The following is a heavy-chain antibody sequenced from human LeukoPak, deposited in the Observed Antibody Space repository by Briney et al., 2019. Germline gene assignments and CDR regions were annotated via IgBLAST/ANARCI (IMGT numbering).Heavy chain of an antibody. Sequence: SETLSLTCAVSGGSISSCGYSWSWIRQPPGKGLEWIGYIYHSGSTYYNPSLKSRVTISVDRSKNQFSLKLSSVTAADTAVYYCARETAAAGTPWGSWYFDYWGQGTLVTVSS. CDR3: ARETAAAGTPWGSWYFDY. D-gene: IGHD6-13*01. V-gene: IGHV4-30-2*01. CDR2: IYHSGST. CDR1: GGSISSCGYS. J-gene: IGHJ4*02.